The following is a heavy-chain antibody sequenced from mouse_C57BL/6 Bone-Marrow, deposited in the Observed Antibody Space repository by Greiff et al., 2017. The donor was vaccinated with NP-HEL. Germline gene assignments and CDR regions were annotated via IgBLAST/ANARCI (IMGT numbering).Heavy chain of an antibody. V-gene: IGHV1-53*01. CDR2: INPSNGGT. J-gene: IGHJ3*01. Sequence: QVQLQQPGTELVKPGASVKLSCKASGYTFTSYWMHWVKQRPGQGLEWIGNINPSNGGTNYNEKFKSKATLTVDKSSSTAYMQLSSLTSEDSAVYYCDREGSIYACASSPFAYWGQGTRVTVSA. D-gene: IGHD1-1*01. CDR3: DREGSIYACASSPFAY. CDR1: GYTFTSYW.